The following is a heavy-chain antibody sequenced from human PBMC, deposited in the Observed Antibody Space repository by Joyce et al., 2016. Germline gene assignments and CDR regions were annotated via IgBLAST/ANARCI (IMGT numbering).Heavy chain of an antibody. V-gene: IGHV3-30*18. CDR2: ISHDAERQ. Sequence: QFQLVESGGRVVQPGRSLRLSCRASGFTFNSFAMEWVRQAPGKGLEWVAVISHDAERQFYGESSKGRFTISRDNYKNTLDLQMNSLRVEDTAVYYCAKGALADQLLPPADLWGQGTLVTVSS. CDR3: AKGALADQLLPPADL. J-gene: IGHJ1*01. D-gene: IGHD1-1*01. CDR1: GFTFNSFA.